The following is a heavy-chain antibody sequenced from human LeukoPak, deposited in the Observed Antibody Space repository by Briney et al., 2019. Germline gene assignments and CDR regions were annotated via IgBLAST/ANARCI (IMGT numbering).Heavy chain of an antibody. CDR2: ISPYSGDT. Sequence: ASVKVSCKTSGYTFTLYPIHWVRQVPGRGLEWMGSISPYSGDTKYSQSFQGRVTMTRDTSINTAYMEMSGLRSADTAIYYCARMRLSETSAYEERFFPYWGQGTLVTVSS. CDR1: GYTFTLYP. D-gene: IGHD5-12*01. V-gene: IGHV1-2*02. J-gene: IGHJ4*02. CDR3: ARMRLSETSAYEERFFPY.